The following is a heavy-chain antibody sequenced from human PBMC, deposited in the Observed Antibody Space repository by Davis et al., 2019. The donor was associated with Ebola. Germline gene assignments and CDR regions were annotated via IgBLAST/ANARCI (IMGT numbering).Heavy chain of an antibody. CDR1: GFTFSSYW. D-gene: IGHD6-13*01. J-gene: IGHJ4*02. V-gene: IGHV3-7*01. CDR3: ALAAGVDY. Sequence: GESLKISCAASGFTFSSYWMSWVRQAPGKGLEWVANIKQDGSEKYYVDSVKGRFTISRDNAKNTLYLQMNSLRAEDTAVYYCALAAGVDYWGQGTLVTVSS. CDR2: IKQDGSEK.